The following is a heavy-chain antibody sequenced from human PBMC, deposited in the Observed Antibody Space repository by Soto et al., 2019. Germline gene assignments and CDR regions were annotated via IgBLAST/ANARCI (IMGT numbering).Heavy chain of an antibody. Sequence: AETLSLTCAVYVGSVNGYYWNWIRQPPVKGLEWIGETNHTGGTHYNPSIKSRVTMSVDTSKNKFSLRLSSVTAADTAIYYCATRITVFGLLIPPFDPWGQGTQVTVSS. CDR2: TNHTGGT. D-gene: IGHD3-3*01. V-gene: IGHV4-34*01. CDR3: ATRITVFGLLIPPFDP. CDR1: VGSVNGYY. J-gene: IGHJ5*02.